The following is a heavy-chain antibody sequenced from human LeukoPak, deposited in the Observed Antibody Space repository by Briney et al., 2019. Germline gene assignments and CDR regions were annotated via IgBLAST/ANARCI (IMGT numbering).Heavy chain of an antibody. CDR1: GFTFSNAW. Sequence: GGSLRLSCAASGFTFSNAWMNWVRQAPGKGLEWVGRIKSKTDGGTTDYAAPVKGRFTISRDDSKTALYLQMNSLKTEDTAVYYCTTRYCSGGRCDYWGQGTLVTVSS. CDR3: TTRYCSGGRCDY. J-gene: IGHJ4*02. D-gene: IGHD2-15*01. V-gene: IGHV3-15*01. CDR2: IKSKTDGGTT.